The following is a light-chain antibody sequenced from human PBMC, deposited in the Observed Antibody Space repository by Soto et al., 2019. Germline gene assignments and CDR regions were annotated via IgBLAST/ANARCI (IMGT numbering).Light chain of an antibody. CDR1: SSDIGGYKY. CDR3: CSYAAISVV. Sequence: QSALTQPRSVSGSPGQSVTISCTGTSSDIGGYKYVSWYQHHPGKAPKLLIYDVSERPSGVPDRFSGSKSGNTASLTISGLQAKDEADYYCCSYAAISVVFGGGTKVTVL. V-gene: IGLV2-11*01. CDR2: DVS. J-gene: IGLJ2*01.